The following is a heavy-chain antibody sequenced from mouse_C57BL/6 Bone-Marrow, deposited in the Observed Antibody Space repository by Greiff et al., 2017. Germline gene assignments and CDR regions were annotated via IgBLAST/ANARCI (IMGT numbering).Heavy chain of an antibody. Sequence: EVMLVESEGDLVKPGGSLKLSCAASGFTFSSYGMSWVRQTPDKRLEWVATISSGGSYTYYPDSVKGRFTISRDNAKNTLYLQMSSLKSEDTAMYYCARRDQAWFAYWGQGTLVTVSA. V-gene: IGHV5-6*02. J-gene: IGHJ3*01. CDR3: ARRDQAWFAY. CDR2: ISSGGSYT. CDR1: GFTFSSYG.